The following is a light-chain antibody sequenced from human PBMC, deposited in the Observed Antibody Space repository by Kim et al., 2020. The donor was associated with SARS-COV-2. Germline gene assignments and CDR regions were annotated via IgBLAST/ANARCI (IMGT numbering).Light chain of an antibody. V-gene: IGLV2-23*02. CDR3: CSYARNRSYV. J-gene: IGLJ1*01. Sequence: QSALTQPASVSGSPGQSITISCTGTSSDVGTYNLISWYQHHPGRAPKLVIYEVSKRPSGVSNRFSGSKSGNTASLTISGLQAEDGVDYYCCSYARNRSYVFGTGPKVTVL. CDR1: SSDVGTYNL. CDR2: EVS.